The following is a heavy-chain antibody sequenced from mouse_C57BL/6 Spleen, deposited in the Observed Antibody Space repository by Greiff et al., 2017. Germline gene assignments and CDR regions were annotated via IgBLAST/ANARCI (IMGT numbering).Heavy chain of an antibody. D-gene: IGHD2-4*01. CDR3: AGLWDYDGY. CDR1: GYTFTSYW. J-gene: IGHJ2*01. V-gene: IGHV1-50*01. CDR2: IDPSDSYT. Sequence: QVQLQQPGAELVKPGASVKLSCKASGYTFTSYWMQWVKQRPGQGLEWIGKIDPSDSYTNYNQKFKGKATLTVDTSSSTAYMQLSSLTSEDSAVYYCAGLWDYDGYWGQGATLTVAS.